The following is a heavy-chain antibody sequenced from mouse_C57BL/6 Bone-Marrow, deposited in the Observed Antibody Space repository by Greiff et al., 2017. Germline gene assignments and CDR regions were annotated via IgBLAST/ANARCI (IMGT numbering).Heavy chain of an antibody. CDR1: GYTFTGYW. V-gene: IGHV1-9*01. Sequence: QVQLQESGAELMKPGASVKLSCKATGYTFTGYWIAWVKQRPGHGLEWIGEILPGSGSTNYNEKFKGKSTFTAATSSNTAYMQLSSLTTEDSASYYCARTYYYGSSGYFDVWGTGTTVTVSS. CDR2: ILPGSGST. J-gene: IGHJ1*03. D-gene: IGHD1-1*01. CDR3: ARTYYYGSSGYFDV.